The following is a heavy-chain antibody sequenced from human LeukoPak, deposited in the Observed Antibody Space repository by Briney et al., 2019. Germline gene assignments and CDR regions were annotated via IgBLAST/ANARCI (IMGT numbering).Heavy chain of an antibody. D-gene: IGHD3-22*01. J-gene: IGHJ5*02. CDR1: GGTFSSYA. V-gene: IGHV1-69*05. CDR2: IIPIFGTA. CDR3: ADMTTYYYDSSGCNNWFDP. Sequence: GASVKVSCKASGGTFSSYAISWVRQAPGQGLEWMGGIIPIFGTANYAQKFQGRVTITTDESTSTAYMELSSLRSEDTAVYYCADMTTYYYDSSGCNNWFDPWGQGTLVTVSS.